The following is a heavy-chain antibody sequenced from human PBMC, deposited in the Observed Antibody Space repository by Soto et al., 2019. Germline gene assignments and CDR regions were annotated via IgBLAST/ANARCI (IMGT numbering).Heavy chain of an antibody. V-gene: IGHV3-33*01. D-gene: IGHD2-15*01. CDR2: IWYDGSNK. J-gene: IGHJ4*02. Sequence: GGSLRLSCAASGFTFSSYGMHWVRQAPGKGLEWVAVIWYDGSNKYYADSVKGRFTISRDNSKNTLYLQMNSLRAEDTAVYYCARAGYCSGGSCPKYYFDYWGQGTLVTVSS. CDR3: ARAGYCSGGSCPKYYFDY. CDR1: GFTFSSYG.